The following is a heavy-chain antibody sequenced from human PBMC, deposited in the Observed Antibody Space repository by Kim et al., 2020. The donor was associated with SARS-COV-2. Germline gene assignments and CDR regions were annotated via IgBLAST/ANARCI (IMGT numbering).Heavy chain of an antibody. CDR1: GGSITSFY. CDR3: ARDFTEYYDFRGGFNY. J-gene: IGHJ4*01. D-gene: IGHD3-3*01. V-gene: IGHV4-4*07. Sequence: SETLSLTCTVSGGSITSFYWSWIRQPAGKGLEWIGHIYTSGRTNYNPSLKSRLTMSVDTSKNQFSLTLSSVTAADTAVYYCARDFTEYYDFRGGFNYWG. CDR2: IYTSGRT.